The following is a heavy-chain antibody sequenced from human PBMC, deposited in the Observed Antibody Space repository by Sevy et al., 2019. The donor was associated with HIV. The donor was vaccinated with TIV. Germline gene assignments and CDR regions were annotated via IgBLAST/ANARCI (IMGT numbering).Heavy chain of an antibody. CDR3: ARGPPDGSYDYFDS. CDR1: GFTFNNYN. V-gene: IGHV3-21*06. J-gene: IGHJ4*02. D-gene: IGHD3-10*01. CDR2: ISGSSNYI. Sequence: GESLKISCAASGFTFNNYNMNWVRQAPGKGLEWVSSISGSSNYIYYAESLKGRSIISRDNAKDTLYLQMNSLRADDSAVYYSARGPPDGSYDYFDSWGQGTPVTVSS.